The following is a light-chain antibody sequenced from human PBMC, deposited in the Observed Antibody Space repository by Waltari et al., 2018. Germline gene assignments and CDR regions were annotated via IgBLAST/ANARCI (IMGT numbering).Light chain of an antibody. J-gene: IGKJ2*01. V-gene: IGKV1-33*01. CDR3: QQYDTLPYT. CDR1: QDISNY. CDR2: DAS. Sequence: DSQMTQLPSSLSASVGARVTITGQASQDISNYLNWYQQKPGKAHQLLIYDASNLETGVPPRFSGCESGTDFTFTISSLQPEDIATYYCQQYDTLPYTFGQGTKLDIK.